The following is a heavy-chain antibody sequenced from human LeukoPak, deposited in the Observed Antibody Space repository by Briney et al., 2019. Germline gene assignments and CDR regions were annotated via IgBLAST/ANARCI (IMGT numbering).Heavy chain of an antibody. CDR3: ARSLTRYYYDSSASPDY. V-gene: IGHV1-46*01. J-gene: IGHJ4*02. Sequence: ASVKVSCKASGYTFTSYYMHWVRQAPGQGLEWMGIINPSGGSTSYAQKFQGRVTMTRDTSTSTVYMELSSLRSEDTAVYYCARSLTRYYYDSSASPDYWGQGTLVTVSS. CDR1: GYTFTSYY. CDR2: INPSGGST. D-gene: IGHD3-22*01.